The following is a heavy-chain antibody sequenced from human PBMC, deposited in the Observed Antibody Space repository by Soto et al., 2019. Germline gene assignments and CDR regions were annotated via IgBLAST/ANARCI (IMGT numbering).Heavy chain of an antibody. J-gene: IGHJ4*02. D-gene: IGHD4-17*01. V-gene: IGHV2-5*02. CDR2: VYWDDDK. Sequence: QITLKESGPTLVKPTQTLTLTCTFSGFSLSTSGVGVVWLRQPRGKALEWLALVYWDDDKRYSPSLKSRLTITQDTSKNQVVLTMNNMDHVDTATYYCAHSSSRWPLGYWGQGALVTVSS. CDR3: AHSSSRWPLGY. CDR1: GFSLSTSGVG.